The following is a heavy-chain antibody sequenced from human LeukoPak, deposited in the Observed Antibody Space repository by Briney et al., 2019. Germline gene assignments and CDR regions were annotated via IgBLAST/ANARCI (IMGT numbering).Heavy chain of an antibody. CDR2: ISSSSSYI. D-gene: IGHD6-13*01. Sequence: PGGSLRLSCAASGFTFSSYSMNWVRQAPGKGLEWASSISSSSSYIYYADSVKGRFTISRDNAKNSLYLQMNSLRAEDTAVYYCARDKPGYSSSRSPFDIWGQGTMVTVSS. CDR3: ARDKPGYSSSRSPFDI. V-gene: IGHV3-21*01. CDR1: GFTFSSYS. J-gene: IGHJ3*02.